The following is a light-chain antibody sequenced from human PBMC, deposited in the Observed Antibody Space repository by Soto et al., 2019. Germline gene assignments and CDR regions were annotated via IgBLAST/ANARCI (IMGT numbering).Light chain of an antibody. CDR1: QSLVHSDGDTY. Sequence: EIVLAQTPLSSPVTLGQPASISCRSSQSLVHSDGDTYLSWLHQRPGQPPSLLIYKVSNRFSGVPDRFSGSGAGTDFTLKISRVEAEDVGVSYCVQNTDFPLTFGPGTKVEIK. CDR2: KVS. J-gene: IGKJ3*01. CDR3: VQNTDFPLT. V-gene: IGKV2-24*01.